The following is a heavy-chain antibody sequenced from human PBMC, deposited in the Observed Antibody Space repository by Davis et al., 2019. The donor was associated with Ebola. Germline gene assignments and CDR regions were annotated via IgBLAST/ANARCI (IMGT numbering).Heavy chain of an antibody. CDR3: ARGDEMATITGFDY. D-gene: IGHD5-24*01. Sequence: ASVKVSCKTSGYGISWVRQAPGQGLEWMGWISADNGNTKYAQSFQGRVTVTTDTSTSTAYMELRSLRSDDTAVYYCARGDEMATITGFDYWGQGTLVTVSS. CDR2: ISADNGNT. J-gene: IGHJ4*02. CDR1: GYG. V-gene: IGHV1-18*01.